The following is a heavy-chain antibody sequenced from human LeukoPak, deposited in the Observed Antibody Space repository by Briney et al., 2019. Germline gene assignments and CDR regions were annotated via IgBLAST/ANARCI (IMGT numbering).Heavy chain of an antibody. CDR2: IRYDGSNK. V-gene: IGHV3-30*02. J-gene: IGHJ5*02. D-gene: IGHD3-16*01. CDR3: AKNRSMIHPTSNWFDP. Sequence: GGSLRLSCAASGFTFSSYGMHWVRQAPGKGLEWVAFIRYDGSNKYYADSVKGRFTISRDNSKNTLYLQMNSLRAEDTAVYYCAKNRSMIHPTSNWFDPWGQGTLVTVSS. CDR1: GFTFSSYG.